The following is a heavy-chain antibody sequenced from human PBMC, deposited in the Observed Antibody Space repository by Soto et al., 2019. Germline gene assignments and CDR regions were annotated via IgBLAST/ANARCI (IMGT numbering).Heavy chain of an antibody. CDR3: AKDREEWELLRVQIYYYYGMDV. CDR1: GFTFSSYA. J-gene: IGHJ6*02. CDR2: ISGSGGST. D-gene: IGHD1-26*01. V-gene: IGHV3-23*01. Sequence: GGSLRLSCAASGFTFSSYAMSWVRQAPGKGLEWVSAISGSGGSTYYADSVKGRFTISRDNSKNTLYLQMNSLRAEDTAVYYCAKDREEWELLRVQIYYYYGMDVWGQGTTVTVSS.